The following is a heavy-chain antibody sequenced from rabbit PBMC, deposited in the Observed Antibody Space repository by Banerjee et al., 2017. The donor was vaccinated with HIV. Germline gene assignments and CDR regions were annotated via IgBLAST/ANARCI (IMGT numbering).Heavy chain of an antibody. J-gene: IGHJ3*01. CDR3: SRGLVAGVLDL. D-gene: IGHD3-3*01. CDR2: IYPHYGTK. CDR1: GIDFSSYG. Sequence: QEQLVESGGGLVQPGESLKLSCKASGIDFSSYGISWVRQAPGKGLEWIAYIYPHYGTKDYASWVNGRFTISLDNAQTTVFLQMTSLTAADTATYFCSRGLVAGVLDLWGQGTLVTVS. V-gene: IGHV1S47*01.